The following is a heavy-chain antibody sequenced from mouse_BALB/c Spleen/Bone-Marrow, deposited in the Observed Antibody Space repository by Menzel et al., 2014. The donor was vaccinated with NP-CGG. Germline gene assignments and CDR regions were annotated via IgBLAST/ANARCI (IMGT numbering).Heavy chain of an antibody. CDR2: INPSSGYT. CDR1: GYTFTSYP. V-gene: IGHV1-4*01. J-gene: IGHJ2*01. Sequence: QVQLQQSGAELARPGASVWMSCKASGYTFTSYPMNWVKQRPGQGLEWIGYINPSSGYTNYNQKFKDKATLTADKSSSTAYMQLSSLTSEDSAVYYCTRRAAYYFDYWGQGTTLTVSS. CDR3: TRRAAYYFDY. D-gene: IGHD3-3*01.